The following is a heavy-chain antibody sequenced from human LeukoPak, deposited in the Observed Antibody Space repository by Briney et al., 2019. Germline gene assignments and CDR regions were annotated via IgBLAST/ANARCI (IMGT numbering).Heavy chain of an antibody. J-gene: IGHJ3*02. CDR1: GFIVNNKY. CDR3: ARGLFLSGYLDAFDI. Sequence: GGSLRLSCAASGFIVNNKYMTWVRQAPGKGLEWVSLIYNDGRTYYADSVKGRCTISRDNSKNTLYLQMNSLRVEDTAVYYCARGLFLSGYLDAFDIWGQGTVVTVSS. CDR2: IYNDGRT. V-gene: IGHV3-53*01. D-gene: IGHD3-22*01.